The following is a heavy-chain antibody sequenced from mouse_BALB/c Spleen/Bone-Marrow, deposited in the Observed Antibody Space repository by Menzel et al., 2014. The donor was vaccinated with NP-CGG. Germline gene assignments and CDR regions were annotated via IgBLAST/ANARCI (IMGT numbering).Heavy chain of an antibody. D-gene: IGHD2-4*01. CDR2: IYPYNGGT. CDR1: GYTFTDYN. J-gene: IGHJ3*01. V-gene: IGHV1S29*02. Sequence: VQLQQSGPELVKPGASVKISCKAPGYTFTDYNMHWVKQSHGKSLEWIGYIYPYNGGTGYNQKFKSKSTLTVDNSSSAAYMELRSLTPEDSAVYYCARSEGYDYDWYAYWGQGTLVTFSA. CDR3: ARSEGYDYDWYAY.